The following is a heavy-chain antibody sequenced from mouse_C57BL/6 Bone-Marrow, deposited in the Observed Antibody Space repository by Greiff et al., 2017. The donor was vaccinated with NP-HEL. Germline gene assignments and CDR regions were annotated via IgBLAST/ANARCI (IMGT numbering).Heavy chain of an antibody. J-gene: IGHJ3*01. CDR1: GYTFTSYW. CDR2: IDPSDSYT. V-gene: IGHV1-59*01. Sequence: QVHVKQPGAELVRPGTSVKLSCKASGYTFTSYWMHWVKQRPGQGLEWIGVIDPSDSYTNYNQKFKGKATLTVDTSSSTAYMQLSSLTSEDSAVYYCARLDYGYGAYWGQGTLVTVSA. CDR3: ARLDYGYGAY. D-gene: IGHD2-2*01.